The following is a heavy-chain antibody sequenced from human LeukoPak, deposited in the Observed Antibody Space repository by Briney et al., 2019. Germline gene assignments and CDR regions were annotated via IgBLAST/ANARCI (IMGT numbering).Heavy chain of an antibody. J-gene: IGHJ3*02. D-gene: IGHD3-9*01. V-gene: IGHV4-61*03. Sequence: PSETLSLTCTVSGASVSSGGYYWTWIRQPPGKGLEWIGYVYSSGSTTYNPSLTSRVTISLDTSENHFSLKLSSVTAADTAVYYCARPSDILTGQNAIDIWGQGTMVTVSS. CDR3: ARPSDILTGQNAIDI. CDR2: VYSSGST. CDR1: GASVSSGGYY.